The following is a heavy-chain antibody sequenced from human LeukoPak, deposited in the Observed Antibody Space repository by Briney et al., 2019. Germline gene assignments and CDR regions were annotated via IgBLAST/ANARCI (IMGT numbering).Heavy chain of an antibody. D-gene: IGHD1-14*01. V-gene: IGHV3-74*01. J-gene: IGHJ5*01. Sequence: GGSLRLSCAASGFTFSNYRMPWVRQAPGKGLVWVSRIKGDGSHTIYADSVKGRFTISRDNAKNTLYLQMKSLRDEDTAVYYCVRDWDHFDFDSWGQGTLVTVSP. CDR3: VRDWDHFDFDS. CDR2: IKGDGSHT. CDR1: GFTFSNYR.